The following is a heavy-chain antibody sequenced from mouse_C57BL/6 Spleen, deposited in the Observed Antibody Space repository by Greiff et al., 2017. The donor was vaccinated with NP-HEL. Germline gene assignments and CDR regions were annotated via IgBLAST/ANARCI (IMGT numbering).Heavy chain of an antibody. V-gene: IGHV1-26*01. CDR1: GYTFTDYY. D-gene: IGHD1-2*01. Sequence: EVQLQQSGPELVKPGASVKISCKASGYTFTDYYMNWVKQSHGKSLEWIGDINPNNGGTSYNQKFKGKATLTVDKSSSTAYMELRSLTSEDSAVYYCAKRALRLGYFDVWGTGTTVTVSS. CDR3: AKRALRLGYFDV. CDR2: INPNNGGT. J-gene: IGHJ1*03.